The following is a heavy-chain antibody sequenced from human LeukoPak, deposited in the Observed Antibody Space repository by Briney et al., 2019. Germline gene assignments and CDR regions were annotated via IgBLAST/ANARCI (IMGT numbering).Heavy chain of an antibody. CDR3: ANSLELFVFDP. CDR2: ISGSGGST. J-gene: IGHJ5*02. V-gene: IGHV3-23*01. CDR1: GFTFSSYA. Sequence: GGSLRLSCAASGFTFSSYAMSWVRQAPGKGLEWVSAISGSGGSTYYADSVKGRFTIPRDNSKNTLYLQMNSLRAEDTAVYYCANSLELFVFDPWGQGTLVTVSS. D-gene: IGHD1-7*01.